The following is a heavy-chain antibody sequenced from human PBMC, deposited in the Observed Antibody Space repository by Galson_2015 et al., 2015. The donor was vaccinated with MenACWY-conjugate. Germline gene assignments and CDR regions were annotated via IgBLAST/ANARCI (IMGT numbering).Heavy chain of an antibody. D-gene: IGHD3-22*01. CDR2: ISPNSGGT. CDR3: ARRGYDSSGYSSTYAFDI. CDR1: GYTFTGYY. V-gene: IGHV1-2*04. Sequence: QSGAEVKKPGESLKISCKASGYTFTGYYMHWVRQAPGQGLEWMGWISPNSGGTNYAQKFQGWVTMTRDTSISTAYMELSRLRSDDTAVYYCARRGYDSSGYSSTYAFDIWGQGTMVTVSS. J-gene: IGHJ3*02.